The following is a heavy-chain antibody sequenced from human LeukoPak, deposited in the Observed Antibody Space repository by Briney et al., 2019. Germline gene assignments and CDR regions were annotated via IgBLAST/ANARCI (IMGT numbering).Heavy chain of an antibody. J-gene: IGHJ4*02. CDR2: VNQDGSEK. CDR1: GFTFSIFW. Sequence: PGGSLRLSCAGSGFTFSIFWMSWVRQAPGKGLEWVANVNQDGSEKYYVDSVKGRFTISRDNAKNSLYLQLDSLRVEDTAVYYCARRPMTVITLGGQGTLVTVSS. V-gene: IGHV3-7*01. CDR3: ARRPMTVITL. D-gene: IGHD2/OR15-2a*01.